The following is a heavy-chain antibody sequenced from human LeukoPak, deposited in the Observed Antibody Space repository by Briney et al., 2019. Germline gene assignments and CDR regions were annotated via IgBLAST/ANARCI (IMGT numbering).Heavy chain of an antibody. CDR1: EFTFSSYG. V-gene: IGHV3-23*01. J-gene: IGHJ6*02. D-gene: IGHD5-12*01. CDR2: IRGSGGNT. CDR3: ARDYDVPPYYYYYGMDV. Sequence: PGASLRLSCAASEFTFSSYGMTWVRQAPGKGLEWVSGIRGSGGNTYYADSVKGRFTISRDNSKNTLYLQMNSLRAEDTAVYYCARDYDVPPYYYYYGMDVWGQGTAVTVSS.